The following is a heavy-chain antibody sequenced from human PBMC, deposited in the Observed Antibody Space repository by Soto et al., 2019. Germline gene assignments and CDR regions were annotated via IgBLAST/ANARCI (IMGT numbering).Heavy chain of an antibody. CDR3: ARHGGIAAAGTADWFDP. J-gene: IGHJ5*02. D-gene: IGHD6-13*01. CDR1: GYSFTSYW. V-gene: IGHV5-10-1*01. CDR2: IDPSDSYT. Sequence: GESLKISCKGSGYSFTSYWISWVRQMPGKGLEWMGRIDPSDSYTNYSPSFQGHVTISADKSISTAYLQWSSLKASDTAMYYCARHGGIAAAGTADWFDPWGQGTLVTVSS.